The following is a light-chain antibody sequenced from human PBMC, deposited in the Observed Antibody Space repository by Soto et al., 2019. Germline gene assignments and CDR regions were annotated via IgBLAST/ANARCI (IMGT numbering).Light chain of an antibody. J-gene: IGKJ3*01. Sequence: DIQLTQSPSFLSASVGDRVTITCRASQGISSYLAWYQQKPGKAPKLLIYAASTLQSGVPSRFSGSGSGTEFTLTISSLQPEAFATYYCQQLHSYPPWTFGPGTKVDIK. CDR1: QGISSY. CDR3: QQLHSYPPWT. V-gene: IGKV1-9*01. CDR2: AAS.